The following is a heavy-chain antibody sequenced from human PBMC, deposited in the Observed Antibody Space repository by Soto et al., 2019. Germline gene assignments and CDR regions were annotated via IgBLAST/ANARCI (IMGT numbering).Heavy chain of an antibody. J-gene: IGHJ4*02. D-gene: IGHD4-17*01. V-gene: IGHV3-30*03. Sequence: HPGGSLRLSCAASRFTISGPAMHWVRQAPGKGLEWLAVISYDGSDKFYGDSVKGRFTISRDNSKNTLFLQVNSLREEETAVYYSASWGGIALHAYGESRALYACWGQGSLVPVYS. CDR2: ISYDGSDK. CDR3: ASWGGIALHAYGESRALYAC. CDR1: RFTISGPA.